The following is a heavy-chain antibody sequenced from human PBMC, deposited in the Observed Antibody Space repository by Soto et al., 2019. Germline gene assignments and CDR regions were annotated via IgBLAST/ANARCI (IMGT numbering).Heavy chain of an antibody. D-gene: IGHD3-10*01. Sequence: EVQLVESGGGLIQPGGSLRLSCAASEFPVSSNYMTWVRQAPGKGLEWVSVIYSGGDTYYADSVKGRFTISRDNTKNSLYLQINSLAAEGTAVYHCGSTGYASGRYSDYWGLGTLVTVSS. CDR1: EFPVSSNY. CDR3: GSTGYASGRYSDY. CDR2: IYSGGDT. J-gene: IGHJ4*02. V-gene: IGHV3-53*01.